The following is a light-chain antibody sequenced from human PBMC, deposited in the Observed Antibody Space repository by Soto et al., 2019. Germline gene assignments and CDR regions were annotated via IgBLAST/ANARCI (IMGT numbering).Light chain of an antibody. Sequence: EIVLTQSPATLSLSPGERATLSCRASQSVSSYLAWYQQKPGQAPRLLIYDASNRATGIPARFSGSGSGTDYTLTISSLELENFAVYYCQQRSNWSLTFGGGTKVEIK. J-gene: IGKJ4*01. CDR2: DAS. CDR3: QQRSNWSLT. V-gene: IGKV3-11*01. CDR1: QSVSSY.